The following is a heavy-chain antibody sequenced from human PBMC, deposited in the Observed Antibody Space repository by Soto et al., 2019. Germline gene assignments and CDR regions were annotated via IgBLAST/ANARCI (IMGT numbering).Heavy chain of an antibody. J-gene: IGHJ4*02. Sequence: EVQLLESGGGLVQPGGSLRLSCVVSGLTFSRADLSWVRQPPGKGLEWVXXXXXSXXXXHXVDSVKGRFTISRDSXXXXXXXXXXXXXXXXXXXXXXXXXXWNYWGQGTLVTVSS. CDR3: XXXXWNY. CDR2: XXXSXXXX. V-gene: IGHV3-23*05. D-gene: IGHD1-1*01. CDR1: GLTFSRAD.